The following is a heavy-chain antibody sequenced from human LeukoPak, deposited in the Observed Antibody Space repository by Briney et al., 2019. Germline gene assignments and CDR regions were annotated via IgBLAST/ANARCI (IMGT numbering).Heavy chain of an antibody. Sequence: PGGSLRLSCAASGFTFSSYAMHWVRQAPGKGLEWVAVISYDGSNKYYADSVKGRFTISRDNSKNTLYLQMNSLRAEDTAVYYCARPPEGHVSGNEDLAFFDYWGQGTLVTVSS. D-gene: IGHD3-10*01. J-gene: IGHJ4*02. CDR1: GFTFSSYA. V-gene: IGHV3-30-3*01. CDR2: ISYDGSNK. CDR3: ARPPEGHVSGNEDLAFFDY.